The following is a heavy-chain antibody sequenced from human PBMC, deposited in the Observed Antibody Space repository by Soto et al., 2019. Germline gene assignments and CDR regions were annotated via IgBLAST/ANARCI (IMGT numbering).Heavy chain of an antibody. Sequence: ASEKVSCKASGYTFTSYGISWVRQAPGQGLEWMGWISAYNGNTNYAQKLQGRVTMTTDTSTSTAYMELRSLRSDDTAVYYCARDSAYVVIVATPNYYYYYGMDVWGQGTTVTVS. V-gene: IGHV1-18*01. CDR1: GYTFTSYG. D-gene: IGHD5-12*01. J-gene: IGHJ6*02. CDR3: ARDSAYVVIVATPNYYYYYGMDV. CDR2: ISAYNGNT.